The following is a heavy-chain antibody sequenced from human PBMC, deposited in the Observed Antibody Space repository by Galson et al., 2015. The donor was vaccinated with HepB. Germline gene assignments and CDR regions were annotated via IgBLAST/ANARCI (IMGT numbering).Heavy chain of an antibody. CDR3: ARDPGIAAAGTERLLDY. CDR1: GSTFTSYG. CDR2: ISAYNGNT. D-gene: IGHD6-13*01. V-gene: IGHV1-18*04. J-gene: IGHJ4*02. Sequence: SVTVSCKASGSTFTSYGISWVRQAPGQGLEWMGWISAYNGNTNYAQKLQGRVTMTTDTSTSTAYMELRSLRSDDTAVYYCARDPGIAAAGTERLLDYWGQGTLVTVSS.